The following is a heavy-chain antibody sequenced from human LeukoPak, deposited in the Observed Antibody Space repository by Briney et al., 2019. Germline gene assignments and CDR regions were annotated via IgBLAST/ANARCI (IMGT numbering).Heavy chain of an antibody. CDR1: GFTVSSYG. J-gene: IGHJ4*02. CDR3: AKGDCSSTSCYTAGLGFDY. V-gene: IGHV3-30*02. D-gene: IGHD2-2*02. Sequence: GGSLRLSCAASGFTVSSYGMHWVRQAPGKGLEWVAFIRYDGSNKYYADSVKGRFTISRDNSKNTLYLQMNSLRAEDTAVYYCAKGDCSSTSCYTAGLGFDYWGQGTLVTVSS. CDR2: IRYDGSNK.